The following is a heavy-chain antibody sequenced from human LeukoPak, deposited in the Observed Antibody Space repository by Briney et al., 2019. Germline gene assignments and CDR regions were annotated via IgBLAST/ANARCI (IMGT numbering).Heavy chain of an antibody. CDR3: ARQEEYGDYEIDY. D-gene: IGHD4-17*01. CDR2: IYLGDSDT. Sequence: GASLEISCKGSGYIFTNYWIGWVRQLPGKGLEWMGIIYLGDSDTRYSPSFQGQVTISADKSISTAYLQWSSLKASDTAMYYCARQEEYGDYEIDYWGQGTLVTVSS. V-gene: IGHV5-51*01. J-gene: IGHJ4*02. CDR1: GYIFTNYW.